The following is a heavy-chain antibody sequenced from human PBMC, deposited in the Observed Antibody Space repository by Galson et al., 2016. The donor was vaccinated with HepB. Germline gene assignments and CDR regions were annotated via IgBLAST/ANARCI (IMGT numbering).Heavy chain of an antibody. CDR3: ARGLVPSPKIFGVVIKPDNWFDP. CDR1: GYTFTRYS. J-gene: IGHJ5*02. Sequence: VKVSCKASGYTFTRYSMHWVRQAPGQRLEWMGWINAGNGDTKYSQKFQGRVTITRDTSAHTVYMKMTSLRSEDTAVYYCARGLVPSPKIFGVVIKPDNWFDPWGQGTQVTVSS. CDR2: INAGNGDT. V-gene: IGHV1-3*01. D-gene: IGHD3-3*01.